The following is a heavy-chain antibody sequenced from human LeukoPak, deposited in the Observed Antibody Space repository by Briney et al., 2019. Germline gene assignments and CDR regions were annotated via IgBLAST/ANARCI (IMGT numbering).Heavy chain of an antibody. Sequence: PGGSLRLSCAASGFSFSSYNMNWVRQTPGKGLEWVSSITSSSTYTFYADSVKGRFTISRDNARNSLYLQMNSLRAEDTAVYYCARDPYSGAYGDTYYYYMDVWGKGTTVTISS. CDR3: ARDPYSGAYGDTYYYYMDV. D-gene: IGHD1-26*01. V-gene: IGHV3-21*01. CDR1: GFSFSSYN. CDR2: ITSSSTYT. J-gene: IGHJ6*03.